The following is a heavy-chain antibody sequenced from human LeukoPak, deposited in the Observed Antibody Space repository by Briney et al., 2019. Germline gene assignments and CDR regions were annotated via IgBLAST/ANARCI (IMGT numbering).Heavy chain of an antibody. Sequence: SETLSLTCTVSGGSISSSSYYWGWIRQPPGKGLEWIGSIYYSGSTYYNPSLKSRVTISVDTSKNQFSLKLSSVTAADTAVYYCAVILDAFDIWGQGTMVTVSS. CDR3: AVILDAFDI. V-gene: IGHV4-39*01. D-gene: IGHD3/OR15-3a*01. J-gene: IGHJ3*02. CDR1: GGSISSSSYY. CDR2: IYYSGST.